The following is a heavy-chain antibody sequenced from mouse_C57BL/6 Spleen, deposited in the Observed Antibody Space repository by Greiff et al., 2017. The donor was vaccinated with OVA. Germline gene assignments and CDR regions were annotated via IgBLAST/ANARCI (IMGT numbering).Heavy chain of an antibody. D-gene: IGHD2-1*01. CDR2: ILPGSGST. CDR3: ARPIYYGNYAYWYFDV. J-gene: IGHJ1*03. V-gene: IGHV1-9*01. Sequence: VKLMESGAELMKPGASVKLSCKATGYTFTGYWIEWVKQRPGHGLEWIGEILPGSGSTNYNEKFKGKATFTADTSSNTAYMQLSSLTTEDSAIYYCARPIYYGNYAYWYFDVWGTGTTVTVSS. CDR1: GYTFTGYW.